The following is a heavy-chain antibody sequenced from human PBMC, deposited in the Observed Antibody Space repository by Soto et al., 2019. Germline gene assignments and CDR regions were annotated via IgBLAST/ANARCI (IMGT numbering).Heavy chain of an antibody. V-gene: IGHV3-30*05. CDR1: GFPFSSYG. CDR2: ISYDGSNK. CDR3: AGGQYYFDY. Sequence: QVQLVESGGGVVQPGRSLRLSCAASGFPFSSYGMHWVREATGKGLDWVALISYDGSNKYYADSVKGRFTISRDNSKHTLYVDMSSLRVEGLAAYYRAGGQYYFDYCGQGHLVSVS. J-gene: IGHJ4*02. D-gene: IGHD2-15*01.